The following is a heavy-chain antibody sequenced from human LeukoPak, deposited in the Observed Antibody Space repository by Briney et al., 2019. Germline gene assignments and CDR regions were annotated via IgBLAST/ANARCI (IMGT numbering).Heavy chain of an antibody. J-gene: IGHJ5*02. V-gene: IGHV1-46*01. CDR3: ARETPVGRTAFDP. CDR1: GYTFTSYY. D-gene: IGHD1-26*01. CDR2: INPSGGST. Sequence: ASVKVSRKASGYTFTSYYMHWVRQAPGQGLEWMGIINPSGGSTSYAQKFQGRVTMTRDTSTSTVYMELSSLRSEDTAVYYCARETPVGRTAFDPWGQGTLVTVSS.